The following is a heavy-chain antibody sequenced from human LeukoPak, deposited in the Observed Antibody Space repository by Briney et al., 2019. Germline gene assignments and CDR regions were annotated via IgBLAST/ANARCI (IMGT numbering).Heavy chain of an antibody. V-gene: IGHV3-23*01. CDR3: AKDPRVGSRVATPCH. CDR2: ISGSGGST. CDR1: GFTFSSYS. J-gene: IGHJ4*02. Sequence: GGSLRLSCAASGFTFSSYSMSWVRQAPGKGLEWVSAISGSGGSTYYADSVKGRFTISRDNSKSTLFLQMNSLRAEDTAVYYCAKDPRVGSRVATPCHWGQGTLVTVSS. D-gene: IGHD5-24*01.